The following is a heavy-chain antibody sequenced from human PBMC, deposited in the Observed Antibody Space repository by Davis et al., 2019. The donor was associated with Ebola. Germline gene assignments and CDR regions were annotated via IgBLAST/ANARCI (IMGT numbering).Heavy chain of an antibody. CDR1: DNTFTNYW. CDR2: IYTGDSDT. V-gene: IGHV5-51*01. CDR3: ARLKSRQYYFDY. Sequence: GESLKISCKGSDNTFTNYWIGWVRQMPGKGLEWMGIIYTGDSDTRYSPSFRGQVTISADKSTRTAYLQWGRLKASDTAMYYCARLKSRQYYFDYWGQGTLVTVSS. J-gene: IGHJ4*02.